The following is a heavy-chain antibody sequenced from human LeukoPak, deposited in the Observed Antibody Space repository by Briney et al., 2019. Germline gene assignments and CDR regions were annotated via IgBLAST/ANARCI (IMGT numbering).Heavy chain of an antibody. CDR2: INPNSGGT. J-gene: IGHJ6*02. D-gene: IGHD3-3*01. Sequence: ASVKVSCKASGYTFIGYYMHWVRQAPGQGLEWMGWINPNSGGTNYAQKFQGWVTMTRDTSISTAYMELSRLRSDDTAVYYCARDRRRITIFGITYNYGMDVWGQGTTVTVSS. CDR1: GYTFIGYY. CDR3: ARDRRRITIFGITYNYGMDV. V-gene: IGHV1-2*04.